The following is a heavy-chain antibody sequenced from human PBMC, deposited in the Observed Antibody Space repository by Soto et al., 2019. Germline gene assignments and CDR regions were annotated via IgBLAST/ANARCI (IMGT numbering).Heavy chain of an antibody. Sequence: QIHLVQSGAEVKKTGASVEVSCKASGYTFISYGISWVRQAPGQGLEWMGWISPYNGKTIHAQTFHGRVTLTSDTSTSTVYMELRTLSSDDTAVYYCARAGFSTSWHGILGTGAHGVEIDFWGQGTLVTVSS. V-gene: IGHV1-18*01. CDR2: ISPYNGKT. CDR3: ARAGFSTSWHGILGTGAHGVEIDF. CDR1: GYTFISYG. J-gene: IGHJ4*02. D-gene: IGHD6-13*01.